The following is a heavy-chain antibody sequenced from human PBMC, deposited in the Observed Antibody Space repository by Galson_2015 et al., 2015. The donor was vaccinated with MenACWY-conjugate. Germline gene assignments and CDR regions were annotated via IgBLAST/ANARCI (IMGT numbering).Heavy chain of an antibody. D-gene: IGHD2-2*01. J-gene: IGHJ6*02. CDR2: IDPSDSYT. V-gene: IGHV5-10-1*01. Sequence: QSGAEVKKPGESLRISCKGSGYSFTSYWISWVRQMPGKGLEWMGRIDPSDSYTNYSPSFQGHVTISADKSISTAYLQWSSLKASDTAMYYCARWIVPAASDMAAYYYYYGMDVWGQGTTVTVSS. CDR1: GYSFTSYW. CDR3: ARWIVPAASDMAAYYYYYGMDV.